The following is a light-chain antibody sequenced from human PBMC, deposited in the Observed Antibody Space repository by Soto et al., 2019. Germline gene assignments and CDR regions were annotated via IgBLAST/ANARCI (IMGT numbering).Light chain of an antibody. CDR3: SSYTSSSPCV. CDR1: SSDVGGYKY. CDR2: EVS. J-gene: IGLJ1*01. Sequence: VLTQPASVSGSPGQSITISCTGTSSDVGGYKYVSWYQQYPGKAPKLMMYEVSNRPSGVSNRFSGSKSGNTASLTISGLQAEDEADYYCSSYTSSSPCVFGTGTKVTVL. V-gene: IGLV2-14*01.